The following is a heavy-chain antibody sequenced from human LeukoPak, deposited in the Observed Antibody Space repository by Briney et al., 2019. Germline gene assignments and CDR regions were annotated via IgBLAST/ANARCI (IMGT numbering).Heavy chain of an antibody. Sequence: GGSLRLSCAASGFTFSNYVMGWVRQDPGKGLQCVSIINGSGSFTSYADSVKGRLTISRDNSKNTLYLQMNSLRAEDTAVYYCAKDRRFFSYYYGMDVWGQGTTVTVSS. CDR2: INGSGSFT. V-gene: IGHV3-23*01. J-gene: IGHJ6*02. CDR1: GFTFSNYV. D-gene: IGHD3-3*01. CDR3: AKDRRFFSYYYGMDV.